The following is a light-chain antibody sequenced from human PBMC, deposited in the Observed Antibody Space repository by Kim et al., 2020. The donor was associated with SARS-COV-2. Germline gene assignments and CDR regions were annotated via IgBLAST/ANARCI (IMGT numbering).Light chain of an antibody. CDR3: QEYKSNSWT. CDR2: DDS. V-gene: IGKV1-5*01. J-gene: IGKJ1*01. Sequence: GDRVTITCRASQSINIWLAWYQQKPGKAPNLLIYDDSNLESGVPSRFSGSGSGTEFTLTISSLQPDDFATYYCQEYKSNSWTFGQGTKVDIK. CDR1: QSINIW.